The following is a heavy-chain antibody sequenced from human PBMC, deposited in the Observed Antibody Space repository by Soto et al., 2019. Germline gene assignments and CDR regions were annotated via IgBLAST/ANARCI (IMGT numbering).Heavy chain of an antibody. CDR3: ARESGGATATLDYYYSYMYV. CDR2: INPNGGVT. V-gene: IGHV1-2*04. Sequence: QVQLVQSGAEVRKPGASVTVSCRSSGDSFNDYYIHWVRQAPGRGFEWMGWINPNGGVTKYAQKFQGWVSMTRVTSIRTVYMQTSRLRSDDTAVYYCARESGGATATLDYYYSYMYVWGTGTTVNLSS. D-gene: IGHD5-12*01. CDR1: GDSFNDYY. J-gene: IGHJ6*03.